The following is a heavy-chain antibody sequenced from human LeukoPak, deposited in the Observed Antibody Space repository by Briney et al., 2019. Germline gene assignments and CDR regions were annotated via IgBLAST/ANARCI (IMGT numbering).Heavy chain of an antibody. Sequence: GASVKVSCKASGYTFTSYGTSWVRQAPGQGLEWMGWISAYNGNTNYAQKLQGRVTMTTDTSTSTAYMELRSLRSDDTAVYYCAREQQWASMGSYYFDYWGQGTLVTVSS. CDR2: ISAYNGNT. V-gene: IGHV1-18*01. CDR3: AREQQWASMGSYYFDY. J-gene: IGHJ4*02. D-gene: IGHD6-19*01. CDR1: GYTFTSYG.